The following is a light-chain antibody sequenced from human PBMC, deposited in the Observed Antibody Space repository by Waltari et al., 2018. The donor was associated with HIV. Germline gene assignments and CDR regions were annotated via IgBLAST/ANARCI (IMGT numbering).Light chain of an antibody. V-gene: IGLV2-23*02. J-gene: IGLJ2*01. CDR1: SSDVATYQL. CDR2: EVS. Sequence: QSALTQPASVSGSPGQSITISCTRTSSDVATYQLVSWYQQHPGKAPKLMIYEVSKRPSGVSDRFSGSKSGDTASLTISGLQAEDEADYYCCSYVSNVIFGGGTKLTV. CDR3: CSYVSNVI.